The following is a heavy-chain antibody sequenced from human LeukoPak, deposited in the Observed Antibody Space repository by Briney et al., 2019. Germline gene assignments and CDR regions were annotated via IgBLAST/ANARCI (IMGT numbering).Heavy chain of an antibody. J-gene: IGHJ5*02. CDR3: ARGNYDFAYDP. V-gene: IGHV3-21*01. D-gene: IGHD3-3*01. CDR2: LSTSGSYI. Sequence: GGSLRLSCAAPGFIVSDFDMNWVRQAPGKGLEWVSYLSTSGSYIHYADSVKGRFTISRDAGKNSLYLQLDSLTVEDTAVYFCARGNYDFAYDPWGQGTLVTVSS. CDR1: GFIVSDFD.